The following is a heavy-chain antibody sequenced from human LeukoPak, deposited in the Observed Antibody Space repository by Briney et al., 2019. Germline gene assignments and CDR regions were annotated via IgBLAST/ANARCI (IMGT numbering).Heavy chain of an antibody. J-gene: IGHJ4*02. CDR3: ARGPPVATMAY. CDR1: GFTFSSYA. V-gene: IGHV3-30-3*01. Sequence: GGSLRLSCAASGFTFSSYAMHWVRQAPGKGLEWVAVISYDGSNKYYADSVKGRFTISRDNSKNTLYLQMNSLRAEDTAVYYCARGPPVATMAYWGQGTLVTVSS. CDR2: ISYDGSNK. D-gene: IGHD5-24*01.